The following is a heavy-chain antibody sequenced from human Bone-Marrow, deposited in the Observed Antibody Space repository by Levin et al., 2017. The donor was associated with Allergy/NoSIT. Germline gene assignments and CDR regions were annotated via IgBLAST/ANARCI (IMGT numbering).Heavy chain of an antibody. D-gene: IGHD5-12*01. J-gene: IGHJ6*02. V-gene: IGHV4-59*08. Sequence: TSETLSLTFSVSGGSISNYYWSWIRQPPGKGLEWIGYIYYTGSTNYNPSLKSRVTISVDTSKNQFSLKMRSMTAADTAMYFCARDRVAIVSTTHYFYGMDVWGRGTTVTVSS. CDR2: IYYTGST. CDR3: ARDRVAIVSTTHYFYGMDV. CDR1: GGSISNYY.